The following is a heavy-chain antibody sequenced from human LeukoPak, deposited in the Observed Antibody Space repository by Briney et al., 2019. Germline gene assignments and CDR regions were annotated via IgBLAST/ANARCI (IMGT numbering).Heavy chain of an antibody. CDR1: GGSSSSYY. D-gene: IGHD5-18*01. J-gene: IGHJ4*02. Sequence: PSETLSLTCTVAGGSSSSYYWSWIRQPPGKGLEWVGYIYYSGSTNYNPSLKSRVTISVDTSKNQFSLKLSSVTAADTAVYYCARHRDTAMVTDYWGQGTLVTVSS. CDR3: ARHRDTAMVTDY. CDR2: IYYSGST. V-gene: IGHV4-59*08.